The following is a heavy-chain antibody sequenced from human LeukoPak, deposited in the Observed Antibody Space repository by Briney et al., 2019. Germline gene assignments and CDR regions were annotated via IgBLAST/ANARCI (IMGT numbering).Heavy chain of an antibody. V-gene: IGHV1-18*01. CDR1: GYSFTNYG. Sequence: ASVKVSCKASGYSFTNYGFTWVRQAPGQGLEWMGWISAYNGNTNYAQKLQGRVTMTTDTSTSTAYMELRSLRSDDTAVYYCAAAVDTFMSYYYGMDVWGQGTTVTVSS. CDR2: ISAYNGNT. D-gene: IGHD5-18*01. J-gene: IGHJ6*02. CDR3: AAAVDTFMSYYYGMDV.